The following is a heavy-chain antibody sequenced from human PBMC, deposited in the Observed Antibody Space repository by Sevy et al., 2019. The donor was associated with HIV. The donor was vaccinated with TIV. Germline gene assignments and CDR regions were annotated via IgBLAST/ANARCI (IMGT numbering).Heavy chain of an antibody. CDR2: IYYSGST. Sequence: SETLSLTCTVSGGSISSSSYYWGWIRQPPGKGLEWIGSIYYSGSTYYNPSLKSRVTISVDTSKNQFSLKLSSVTAADTGVYYSARQDIVVVPAATPPGGGTFDPWGQGTLVTVSS. CDR1: GGSISSSSYY. D-gene: IGHD2-2*01. J-gene: IGHJ5*02. CDR3: ARQDIVVVPAATPPGGGTFDP. V-gene: IGHV4-39*01.